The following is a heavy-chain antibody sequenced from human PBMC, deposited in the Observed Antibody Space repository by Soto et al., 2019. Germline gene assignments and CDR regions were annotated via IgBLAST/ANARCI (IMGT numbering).Heavy chain of an antibody. V-gene: IGHV1-2*02. CDR3: ARIQFFFLMIRRPPRSTLFPTRRSSDL. CDR1: GYTFSGYY. J-gene: IGHJ2*01. CDR2: INPNNGGT. Sequence: ASVKVSCKASGYTFSGYYMHWVRQAPGQGLEWMGWINPNNGGTNSERKLRGRVSFTRDTSISTAYMELSRLKPDDTATYYCARIQFFFLMIRRPPRSTLFPTRRSSDL. D-gene: IGHD4-17*01.